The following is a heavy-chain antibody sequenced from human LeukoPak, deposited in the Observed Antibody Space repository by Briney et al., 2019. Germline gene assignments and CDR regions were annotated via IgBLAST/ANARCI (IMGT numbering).Heavy chain of an antibody. CDR3: ARDTPAYYEKDSDYYHYMDV. Sequence: ASVKVSCKASGYTFTGYYMHWVRQAPGQGLEWMGWINPNSGGTNYAQKFQGRVTMTRDTSISTAYMELSRLRSDDTAVYYCARDTPAYYEKDSDYYHYMDVWGKGTAVTVSS. V-gene: IGHV1-2*02. CDR1: GYTFTGYY. D-gene: IGHD3-22*01. CDR2: INPNSGGT. J-gene: IGHJ6*03.